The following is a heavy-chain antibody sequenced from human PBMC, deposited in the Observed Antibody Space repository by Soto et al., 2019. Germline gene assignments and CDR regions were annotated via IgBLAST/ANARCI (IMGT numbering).Heavy chain of an antibody. Sequence: QVQLQESGPGLVKPSGTLSLTCAVSSGSISSGNWWSWVRQTPGKGLEWIGEIYHSGSTDYNPSLKSRVTISVDKSKNHFSLKLTAATAADTAVYYWARNWASSYDVWGKGTTVTVSS. V-gene: IGHV4-4*02. D-gene: IGHD4-4*01. CDR3: ARNWASSYDV. CDR1: SGSISSGNW. CDR2: IYHSGST. J-gene: IGHJ6*04.